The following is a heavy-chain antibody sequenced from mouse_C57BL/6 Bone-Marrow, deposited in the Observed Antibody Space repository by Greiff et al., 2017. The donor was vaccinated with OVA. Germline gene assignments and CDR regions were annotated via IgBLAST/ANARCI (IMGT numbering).Heavy chain of an antibody. CDR2: INPSTGGT. Sequence: QVQLQQPGTELVKPGASVKLSCKASGYTFTSYWMHWVKQRPGKGLEWIGNINPSTGGTNYNEKLKSKATLTVDKSSTTAYMQLSSLTSEYSAVYYCARGPYYYIDYWGQSTTLTVSS. CDR1: GYTFTSYW. V-gene: IGHV1-53*01. J-gene: IGHJ2*01. CDR3: ARGPYYYIDY. D-gene: IGHD6-5*01.